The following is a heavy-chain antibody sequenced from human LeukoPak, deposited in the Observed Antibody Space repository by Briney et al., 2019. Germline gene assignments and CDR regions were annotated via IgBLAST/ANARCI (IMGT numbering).Heavy chain of an antibody. CDR3: ARDILYDSSGYPLDY. Sequence: SVKVSCKAFGGTFSSYAISWVRQAPGQGLEWMGGIIPIFGTANYAQKFQGRVTITADESTSTAYMELSSLRSEDTAVYYCARDILYDSSGYPLDYWGQGTLVTVSS. CDR2: IIPIFGTA. J-gene: IGHJ4*02. V-gene: IGHV1-69*13. D-gene: IGHD3-22*01. CDR1: GGTFSSYA.